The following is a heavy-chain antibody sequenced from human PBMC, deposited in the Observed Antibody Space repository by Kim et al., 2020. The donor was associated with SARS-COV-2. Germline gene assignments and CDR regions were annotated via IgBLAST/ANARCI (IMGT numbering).Heavy chain of an antibody. CDR2: IFYTGST. CDR3: ARGSGSYLYTYFDP. CDR1: GGSISYNTFY. V-gene: IGHV4-39*02. D-gene: IGHD3-10*01. J-gene: IGHJ5*02. Sequence: SETLSLTCTVSGGSISYNTFYWAWIRQPPGKGLEWMGSIFYTGSTYYNPSLKSRVTISVDTSKNQISLNVTSLTAADTAVYFCARGSGSYLYTYFDPWGQGTLVPVSS.